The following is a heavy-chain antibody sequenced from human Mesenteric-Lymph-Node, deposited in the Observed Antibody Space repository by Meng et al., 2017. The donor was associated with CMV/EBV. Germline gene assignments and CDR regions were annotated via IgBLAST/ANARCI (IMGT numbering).Heavy chain of an antibody. CDR3: ARADLVRGYYYGSGSYYTYGMDV. CDR2: ICYSGNT. D-gene: IGHD3-10*01. J-gene: IGHJ6*02. V-gene: IGHV4-39*07. Sequence: SETLSLTCTVSGGSISSYCWGWIRQSPGKGLEWFGSICYSGNTYYNPSLKSRVIISVDTSRNQFSLKLSSVTAADTAVYYCARADLVRGYYYGSGSYYTYGMDVWGQGTTVTVSS. CDR1: GGSISSYC.